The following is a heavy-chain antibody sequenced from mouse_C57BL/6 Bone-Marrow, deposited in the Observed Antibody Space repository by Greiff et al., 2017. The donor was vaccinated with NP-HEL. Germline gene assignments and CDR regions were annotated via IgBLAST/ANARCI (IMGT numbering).Heavy chain of an antibody. V-gene: IGHV1-50*01. D-gene: IGHD1-1*01. CDR2: IDPSDSSN. CDR3: ARKAYYGRIYEFAY. J-gene: IGHJ3*01. CDR1: GYTFTTYW. Sequence: QVQLQQPGAELVKPGASVKLSCKASGYTFTTYWMQWVKQRPGQGLEWIGEIDPSDSSNNYNQKFKGKATLTVDTSSSTVNLKLSSLTAEDSAVYYCARKAYYGRIYEFAYWGQGTRVTVSA.